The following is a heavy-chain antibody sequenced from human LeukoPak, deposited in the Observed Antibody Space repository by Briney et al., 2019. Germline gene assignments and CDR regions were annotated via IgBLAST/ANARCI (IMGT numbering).Heavy chain of an antibody. CDR2: INWNGGST. V-gene: IGHV3-20*04. D-gene: IGHD3-10*01. CDR3: ARDRGNSHFDY. J-gene: IGHJ4*02. CDR1: GFTFDDYG. Sequence: GGSVRLSCVASGFTFDDYGMSWVRQAPGKGPEWVSGINWNGGSTGYADSVKGRFTISRDNSKNTLYLQINSLRAEDTAVYYCARDRGNSHFDYWGQGTLVTVSS.